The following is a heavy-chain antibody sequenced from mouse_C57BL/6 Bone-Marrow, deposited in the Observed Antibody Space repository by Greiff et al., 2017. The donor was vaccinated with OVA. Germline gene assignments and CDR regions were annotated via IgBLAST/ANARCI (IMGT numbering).Heavy chain of an antibody. V-gene: IGHV7-1*01. D-gene: IGHD2-3*01. CDR2: SRNKANDYTT. Sequence: EVQRVESGGGLVQSGRSLRLSCATSGFTFSDFYMEWVRQAPGKGLEWIAASRNKANDYTTEYSASVKGRFIVSRDTSQSILYLQMNALRAEDTAIYYCARPDGYYAMDYWGQGTSVTVSS. J-gene: IGHJ4*01. CDR3: ARPDGYYAMDY. CDR1: GFTFSDFY.